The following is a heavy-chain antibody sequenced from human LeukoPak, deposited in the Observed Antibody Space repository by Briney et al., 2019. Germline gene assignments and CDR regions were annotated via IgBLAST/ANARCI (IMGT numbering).Heavy chain of an antibody. CDR1: GYTFTGYY. J-gene: IGHJ4*02. Sequence: GASVKVSCKASGYTFTGYYMHWVRQAPGQGLEWMGWINPNSGGTSYAQKFQGRVTMTRDTSISTAYMELSRLRSDDTAVYYCARDRGIAAAGLIDYWGQGTLVTVSS. CDR2: INPNSGGT. D-gene: IGHD6-13*01. V-gene: IGHV1-2*02. CDR3: ARDRGIAAAGLIDY.